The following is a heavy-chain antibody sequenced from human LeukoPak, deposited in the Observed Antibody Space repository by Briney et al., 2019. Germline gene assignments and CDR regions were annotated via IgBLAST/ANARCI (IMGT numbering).Heavy chain of an antibody. CDR2: INHSGST. Sequence: SETLSLTCAVYGGSFSDYYWSWIRQPPGKGLEWIGEINHSGSTNYNPSLKSRVTISVDTSKNQFSLKLSSVTAADTAVYYCASGGQLGFDYWGQGTLVTVSS. V-gene: IGHV4-34*01. CDR1: GGSFSDYY. CDR3: ASGGQLGFDY. J-gene: IGHJ4*02. D-gene: IGHD6-6*01.